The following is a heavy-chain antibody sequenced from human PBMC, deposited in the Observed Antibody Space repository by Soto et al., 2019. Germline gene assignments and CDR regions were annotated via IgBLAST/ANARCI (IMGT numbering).Heavy chain of an antibody. CDR2: IYYSGST. Sequence: PSETLSLTCTVSGGSISSSSYYWGWIRQPPGKGLEWIGSIYYSGSTYYNPSLKSRVTISVDTSKNQFSLKLSSVTAADTAVYYCARAGPDDSSGYYNYGYWGQGTLVTVSS. V-gene: IGHV4-39*01. D-gene: IGHD3-22*01. CDR1: GGSISSSSYY. CDR3: ARAGPDDSSGYYNYGY. J-gene: IGHJ4*02.